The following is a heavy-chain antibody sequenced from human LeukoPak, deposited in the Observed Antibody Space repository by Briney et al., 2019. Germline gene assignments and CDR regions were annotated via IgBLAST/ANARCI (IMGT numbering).Heavy chain of an antibody. CDR3: ARAHSSGWYLDYYYGMDV. CDR2: IYTSGST. CDR1: GGSISSYY. V-gene: IGHV4-4*07. J-gene: IGHJ6*02. Sequence: PSETLSLTCTVSGGSISSYYWSWIRQPAGKGLGWIGRIYTSGSTNYNPSLKSRVTMSVDTSKNQFSLKLSSVTAADTAVYYCARAHSSGWYLDYYYGMDVWGQGTTVTVSS. D-gene: IGHD6-19*01.